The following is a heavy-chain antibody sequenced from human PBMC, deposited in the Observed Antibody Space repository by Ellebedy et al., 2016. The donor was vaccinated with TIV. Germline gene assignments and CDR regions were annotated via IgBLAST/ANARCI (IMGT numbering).Heavy chain of an antibody. Sequence: SETLSLXXTVSGGSISSYYWSWIRQPPGKGLEWIGTIYYSGSTYYNPSLRSRVSISVDTSKNQFSLKLSSVTAADTAVYYCARLDCSGGSCYSGYWGQGTLVTVSS. CDR1: GGSISSYY. CDR3: ARLDCSGGSCYSGY. D-gene: IGHD2-15*01. CDR2: IYYSGST. V-gene: IGHV4-59*04. J-gene: IGHJ4*02.